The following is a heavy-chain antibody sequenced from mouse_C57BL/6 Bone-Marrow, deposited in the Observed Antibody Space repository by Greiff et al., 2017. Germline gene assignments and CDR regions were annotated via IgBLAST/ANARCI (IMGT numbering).Heavy chain of an antibody. V-gene: IGHV2-5*01. J-gene: IGHJ3*01. CDR1: GFSLTSYG. CDR3: AKNSPYYYAWFAY. CDR2: IWRGGST. Sequence: QVHVKQSGPGLVQPSQSLSITCTVSGFSLTSYGVHWVRQSPGKGLEWLGVIWRGGSTDYNAAFMSRLSITKDNSKSQVFFKMNSLQADDTAIYYCAKNSPYYYAWFAYWGQGTLVTVSA. D-gene: IGHD1-1*01.